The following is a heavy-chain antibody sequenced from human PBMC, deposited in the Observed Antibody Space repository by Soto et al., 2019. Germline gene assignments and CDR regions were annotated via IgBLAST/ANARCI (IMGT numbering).Heavy chain of an antibody. Sequence: GGSLRLSCSASGFTFSSYAMHWVRQAPGKGLEYVSAISSNGGSTYYADSVKGRFTISRDNSKNTLYLQMSSLRAEDTAVYYCVKGSQEYDYVWGSQNLHYYFDYWGQGTLVTVSS. J-gene: IGHJ4*02. CDR3: VKGSQEYDYVWGSQNLHYYFDY. V-gene: IGHV3-64D*08. CDR2: ISSNGGST. D-gene: IGHD3-16*01. CDR1: GFTFSSYA.